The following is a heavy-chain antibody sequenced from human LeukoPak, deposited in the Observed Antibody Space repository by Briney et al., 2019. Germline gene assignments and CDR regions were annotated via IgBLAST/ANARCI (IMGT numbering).Heavy chain of an antibody. Sequence: GGSLRLSCAASGFTFSSYAMNWVRQAPGKGLEWVSTISGSGGGTYYADSVKGRFTISRDNSKNTLYLQMDSLRAEDTAVYYCAKALGGSGSNFDYWGQGTLVTVSS. CDR3: AKALGGSGSNFDY. J-gene: IGHJ4*02. D-gene: IGHD3-10*01. V-gene: IGHV3-23*01. CDR1: GFTFSSYA. CDR2: ISGSGGGT.